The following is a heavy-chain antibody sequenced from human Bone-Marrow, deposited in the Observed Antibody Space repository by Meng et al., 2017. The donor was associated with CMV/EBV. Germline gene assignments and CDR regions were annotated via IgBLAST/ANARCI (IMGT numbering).Heavy chain of an antibody. CDR1: GGSISSGGYY. J-gene: IGHJ5*02. CDR2: IYYSGST. V-gene: IGHV4-31*01. CDR3: ARASPALGQVYQLLTPWFDP. D-gene: IGHD2-2*01. Sequence: SETLSLTCTVSGGSISSGGYYWSWIRQHPGQGLEWIGYIYYSGSTYYSPSLKSLVTISVDTSKNQFSLKLSSVTAADTAVYYCARASPALGQVYQLLTPWFDPWGQGTLVTVSS.